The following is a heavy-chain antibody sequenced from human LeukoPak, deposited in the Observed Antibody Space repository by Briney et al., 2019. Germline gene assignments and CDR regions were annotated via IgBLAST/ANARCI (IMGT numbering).Heavy chain of an antibody. J-gene: IGHJ4*02. CDR2: ISGSGGST. D-gene: IGHD6-19*01. Sequence: PGGSLRLSCAASGFTFSSYAMSWVRQAPGKGLEWVSGISGSGGSTYYVDSVKGRFTISRDNSKNTLYLQMNSLRAKDTAVYYCSSSSGWPAYDYWGQGTLVTVSS. V-gene: IGHV3-23*01. CDR3: SSSSGWPAYDY. CDR1: GFTFSSYA.